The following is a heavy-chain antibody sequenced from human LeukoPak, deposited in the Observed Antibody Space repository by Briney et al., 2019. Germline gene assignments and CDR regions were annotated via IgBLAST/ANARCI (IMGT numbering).Heavy chain of an antibody. D-gene: IGHD6-13*01. CDR3: AREVAAAGTDYYYYGMDV. V-gene: IGHV1-8*01. CDR2: MNPNSGNT. Sequence: ASVKVSCKASGYTFTSYDINWVRQATGQGLEWMGWMNPNSGNTGYAQKFQGRVTMTRNTSISTAYMELSSLRSEDTAVYYCAREVAAAGTDYYYYGMDVWGQGTTVTVSS. CDR1: GYTFTSYD. J-gene: IGHJ6*02.